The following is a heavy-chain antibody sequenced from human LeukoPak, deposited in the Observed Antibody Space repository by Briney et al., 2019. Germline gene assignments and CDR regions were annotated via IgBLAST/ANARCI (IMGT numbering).Heavy chain of an antibody. J-gene: IGHJ4*02. V-gene: IGHV4-59*01. CDR3: ARARKSPYFDY. CDR1: GGSISSYY. Sequence: SETLSLTCTVSGGSISSYYWSWIRQPPGKGLEWIGYIYYSGSTNYNPSLKSRVTISVDTSKNQFSLKLSSVTAADTAVYFCARARKSPYFDYWGQGTPVTVSS. CDR2: IYYSGST.